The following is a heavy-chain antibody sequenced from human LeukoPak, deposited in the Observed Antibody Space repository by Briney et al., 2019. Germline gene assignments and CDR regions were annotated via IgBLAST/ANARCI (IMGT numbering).Heavy chain of an antibody. CDR2: ISGSGGST. Sequence: GGSLRLSCAASGFTFSSYGMSWVRQAPGKGLEWVTAISGSGGSTYYADSVKGRFTISRDNSKNTLYLQMNSLRAEDTAVYYCAKHKYFDWLLSSNFDYWGQGTLVTVSS. J-gene: IGHJ4*02. CDR1: GFTFSSYG. D-gene: IGHD3-9*01. CDR3: AKHKYFDWLLSSNFDY. V-gene: IGHV3-23*01.